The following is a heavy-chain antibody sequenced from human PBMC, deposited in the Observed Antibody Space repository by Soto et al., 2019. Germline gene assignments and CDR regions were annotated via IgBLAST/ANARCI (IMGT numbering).Heavy chain of an antibody. Sequence: SETLSLTCAVYGGSFSGYYWSWIRQPPGKGLEWIGEINHSGSTNYNPSLKSRVTISVDTSKNQFSLKLSSVTAADTAVYYCARGRGYYSRVRNYFDYWGQGTLVTVSS. CDR1: GGSFSGYY. J-gene: IGHJ4*02. CDR2: INHSGST. V-gene: IGHV4-34*01. CDR3: ARGRGYYSRVRNYFDY. D-gene: IGHD3-22*01.